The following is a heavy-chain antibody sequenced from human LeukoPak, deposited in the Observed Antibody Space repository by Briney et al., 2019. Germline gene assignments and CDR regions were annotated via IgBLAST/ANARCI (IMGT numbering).Heavy chain of an antibody. CDR3: ATAEVAGTPASWFDP. Sequence: ASVKVSCKVSGYTLTELSMHWVRQAPGKGLEWMGGFDPEDGETIYAQKFQGRVTMTEDTSTDTAYMELSSLRSEDTAVYYCATAEVAGTPASWFDPWGQGTLVTVSS. V-gene: IGHV1-24*01. CDR2: FDPEDGET. CDR1: GYTLTELS. J-gene: IGHJ5*02. D-gene: IGHD6-19*01.